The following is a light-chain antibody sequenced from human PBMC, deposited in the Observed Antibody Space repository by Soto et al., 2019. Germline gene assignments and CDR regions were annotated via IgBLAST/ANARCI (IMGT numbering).Light chain of an antibody. CDR3: QQYNNWPQT. V-gene: IGKV3-15*01. Sequence: EIVMTQSPATLSVSPGERATLSCRASQSVSSNLVWYQQKPGQAPRLLIYGASTRATGIPARFSGGGSGTEFTLTISSLQSEDFAVYYCQQYNNWPQTFGQGTKLEIK. CDR1: QSVSSN. CDR2: GAS. J-gene: IGKJ2*01.